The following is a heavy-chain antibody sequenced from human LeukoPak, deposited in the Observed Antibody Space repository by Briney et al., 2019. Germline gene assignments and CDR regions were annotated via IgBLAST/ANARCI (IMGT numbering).Heavy chain of an antibody. J-gene: IGHJ4*02. CDR1: GGSVSSGSYY. Sequence: PSETLSLTCTVSGGSVSSGSYYWSWIRQPPGKGLEWIGYIYYSGSTNYNPSLKSRVTISVDTSKNQFSLKLSSVTAADTAVYYCARETVTTFFDYWGQGTLVTVSS. D-gene: IGHD4-11*01. CDR2: IYYSGST. V-gene: IGHV4-61*01. CDR3: ARETVTTFFDY.